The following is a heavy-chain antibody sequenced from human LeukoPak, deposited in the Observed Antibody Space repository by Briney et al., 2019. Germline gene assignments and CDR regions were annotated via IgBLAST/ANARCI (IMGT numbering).Heavy chain of an antibody. J-gene: IGHJ5*02. CDR1: GGSISSGGYS. V-gene: IGHV4-30-2*01. CDR3: ARAPGRNTVTT. D-gene: IGHD4-17*01. Sequence: SETLSLTCAVSGGSISSGGYSWSWIRQPPGKGLEWIGYIYHSGSTNYNPSLKSRVTISVDTSKNQFSLKLSSVTAADTAVYYCARAPGRNTVTTWGQGTLVTVSS. CDR2: IYHSGST.